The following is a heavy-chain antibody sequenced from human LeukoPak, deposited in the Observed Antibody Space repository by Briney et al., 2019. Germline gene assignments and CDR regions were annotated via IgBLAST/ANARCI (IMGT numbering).Heavy chain of an antibody. CDR3: AXXXXXXXXXXX. J-gene: IGHJ4*02. V-gene: IGHV1-69*05. CDR2: IIPIFGTA. Sequence: SVTVSCKASGGTFSSYAISWVRQAPGQGLEWMGGIIPIFGTANYAQKFQGRVTITTDESTSTAYMELSILRSEDTAVYYCAXXXXXXXXXXXXXQGTLVTVSS. CDR1: GGTFSSYA.